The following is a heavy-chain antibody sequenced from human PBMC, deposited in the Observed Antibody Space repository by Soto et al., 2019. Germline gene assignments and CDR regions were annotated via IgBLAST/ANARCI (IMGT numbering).Heavy chain of an antibody. CDR3: AREPYSGYDYHFDY. CDR2: MNPNSGNT. J-gene: IGHJ4*02. CDR1: GYTFTSYD. Sequence: QVPLVQSGAEVKKPGASVKVSCKASGYTFTSYDINWVRQATGQGLEWMGWMNPNSGNTGYAQKFQGRVTMTRNTSISTAYMELSSLRSEDTAVYYCAREPYSGYDYHFDYWGQGTLVTVSS. V-gene: IGHV1-8*01. D-gene: IGHD5-12*01.